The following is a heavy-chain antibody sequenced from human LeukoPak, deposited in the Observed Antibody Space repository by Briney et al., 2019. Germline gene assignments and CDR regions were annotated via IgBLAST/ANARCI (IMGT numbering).Heavy chain of an antibody. CDR2: IYYTGST. V-gene: IGHV4-59*01. D-gene: IGHD3-10*01. CDR3: ARYGSGSYRQFDY. CDR1: GGSITSYY. Sequence: SETLSLTCTVSGGSITSYYWSWIRQPPGKGLEWIGYIYYTGSTNYNPSLKSRVIISVDTSKNQFSLKLNSVTAADTAVYYCARYGSGSYRQFDYWGQGTLVTVSS. J-gene: IGHJ4*02.